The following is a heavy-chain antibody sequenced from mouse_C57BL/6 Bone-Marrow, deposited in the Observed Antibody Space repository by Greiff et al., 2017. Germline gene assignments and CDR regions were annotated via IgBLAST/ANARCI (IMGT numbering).Heavy chain of an antibody. CDR1: GYTFTSYW. CDR3: ALITTVVKGDFDY. Sequence: VQLQQSGTVLARPGASVKMSCKTSGYTFTSYWMHWVKQRPGQGLEWLGAIYPGNSDTSYKQKFKGKAKLTAVTSASTAYMELSSLTNEDSAVYYCALITTVVKGDFDYWGQGTTLTVSS. J-gene: IGHJ2*01. D-gene: IGHD1-1*01. V-gene: IGHV1-5*01. CDR2: IYPGNSDT.